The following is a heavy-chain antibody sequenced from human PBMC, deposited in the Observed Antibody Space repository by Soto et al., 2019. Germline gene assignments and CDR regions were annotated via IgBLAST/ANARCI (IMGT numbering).Heavy chain of an antibody. D-gene: IGHD2-15*01. CDR2: IIPIFGTA. V-gene: IGHV1-69*01. CDR3: ARSQGGSSSLDIYYYYYYGMDV. J-gene: IGHJ6*01. Sequence: QVQLVQSGAEVKKPGSSVKVSCKAPGGTFSSYAISWVRQAPGQGLEWMGGIIPIFGTAKNAQKFQGRVKITTDESTSTGYMELSSLRSEDTAVYYCARSQGGSSSLDIYYYYYYGMDVWGQGTTDTVSS. CDR1: GGTFSSYA.